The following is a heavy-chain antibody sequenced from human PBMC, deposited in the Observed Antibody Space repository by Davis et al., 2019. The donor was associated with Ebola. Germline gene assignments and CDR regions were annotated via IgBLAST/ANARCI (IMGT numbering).Heavy chain of an antibody. CDR3: ARDPLIIGDATTDS. D-gene: IGHD2/OR15-2a*01. J-gene: IGHJ5*01. CDR2: ISGGGRTI. CDR1: GFTFSNAW. V-gene: IGHV3-11*01. Sequence: GESLKISCAASGFTFSNAWMNWVRQAPGKGLEWVSYISGGGRTIYYADSVKGRFTISRDNAKNSLYLQMNSLRAEDTAVYYCARDPLIIGDATTDSWGQGTLVTVSS.